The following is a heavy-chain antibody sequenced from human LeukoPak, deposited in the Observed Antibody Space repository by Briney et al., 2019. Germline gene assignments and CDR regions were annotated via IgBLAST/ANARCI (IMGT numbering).Heavy chain of an antibody. D-gene: IGHD6-13*01. CDR1: GYTFTSYD. CDR2: MNPNSGNT. V-gene: IGHV1-8*01. J-gene: IGHJ6*03. CDR3: ARTSKSPLIAAAGTGRDYYYYYYMDV. Sequence: ASVKVSCKASGYTFTSYDINWVRQATGQGLEWMGWMNPNSGNTGYAQKFQGRVTMTRNTSISTAYMELSSLRSEDTAVYYCARTSKSPLIAAAGTGRDYYYYYYMDVWGKGTTVTVSS.